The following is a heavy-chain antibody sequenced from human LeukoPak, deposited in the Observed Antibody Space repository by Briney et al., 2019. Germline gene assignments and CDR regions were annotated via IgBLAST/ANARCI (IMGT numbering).Heavy chain of an antibody. CDR1: GGSIISSYW. Sequence: PSETLSLTCDVSGGSIISSYWCSWVRQSPGKGLEWIGEIFHSGLTNYNPSLKSRVTISLDKSKNQFSLKLDSVTAADTAVYYCARGSSGYPRPYYYMDVWGKGTTVTISS. V-gene: IGHV4-4*02. J-gene: IGHJ6*03. D-gene: IGHD5-12*01. CDR3: ARGSSGYPRPYYYMDV. CDR2: IFHSGLT.